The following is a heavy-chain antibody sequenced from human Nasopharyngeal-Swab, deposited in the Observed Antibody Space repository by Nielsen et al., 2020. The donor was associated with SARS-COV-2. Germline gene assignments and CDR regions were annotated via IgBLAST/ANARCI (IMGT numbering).Heavy chain of an antibody. CDR1: GGTFSSYA. CDR3: ARGSGDYDTRAPYYYYGMDV. J-gene: IGHJ6*02. CDR2: IIPIFGTA. V-gene: IGHV1-69*13. D-gene: IGHD4-17*01. Sequence: SVKVSCKASGGTFSSYAISWVRQAPGQGLEWMGGIIPIFGTANYAQKFQGRVTITADESTSTAYMELSSLRSEGTAVYYCARGSGDYDTRAPYYYYGMDVWGQGTTVTVSS.